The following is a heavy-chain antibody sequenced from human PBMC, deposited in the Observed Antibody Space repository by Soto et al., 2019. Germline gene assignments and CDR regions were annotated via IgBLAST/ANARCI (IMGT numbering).Heavy chain of an antibody. V-gene: IGHV1-8*01. CDR2: MNPNSGNT. D-gene: IGHD6-13*01. Sequence: QVQLVQSGAEVKKPGASVKVSCKASGYTFTSYDINWVRQATGQGLEWMGWMNPNSGNTGYAQKFQGRVTMTRNTSISTAYMELSSLRSEDTAVYYCARVRGVYSSSFRYGMDVWGQGTTVTVSS. J-gene: IGHJ6*02. CDR1: GYTFTSYD. CDR3: ARVRGVYSSSFRYGMDV.